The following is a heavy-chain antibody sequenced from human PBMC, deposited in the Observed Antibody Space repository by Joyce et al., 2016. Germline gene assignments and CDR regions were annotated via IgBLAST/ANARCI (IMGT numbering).Heavy chain of an antibody. J-gene: IGHJ4*02. CDR2: IYWSGNT. Sequence: QVQLQESGPGLVKPSETLSLTCTVSGDSMGDSINDYKWTWMRQSPGKGLEWIGYIYWSGNTNYNASLQSRVTISVDTSKGQFSLNLSSVTAADTAVYFCARFWSGFDYWGQGALVTVSS. CDR1: GDSMGDSINDYK. D-gene: IGHD3-3*01. V-gene: IGHV4-61*08. CDR3: ARFWSGFDY.